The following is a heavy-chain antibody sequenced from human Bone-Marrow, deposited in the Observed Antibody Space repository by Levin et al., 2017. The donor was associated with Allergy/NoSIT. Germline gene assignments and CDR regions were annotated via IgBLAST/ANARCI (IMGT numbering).Heavy chain of an antibody. D-gene: IGHD3-3*01. J-gene: IGHJ6*02. CDR2: INHSGST. V-gene: IGHV4-34*01. Sequence: GSLRLSCAVYGGSFSGYYWSWIRQPPGKGLEWIGEINHSGSTNYNPSLKSRVTISVGTSKNQFSLKLSSVTAADTAVYYCARGRRGTIFGVVINWGYYYYYGMDVWGQGTTVTVSS. CDR1: GGSFSGYY. CDR3: ARGRRGTIFGVVINWGYYYYYGMDV.